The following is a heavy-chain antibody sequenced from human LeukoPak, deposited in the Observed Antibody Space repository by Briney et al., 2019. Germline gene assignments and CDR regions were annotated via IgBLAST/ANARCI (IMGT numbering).Heavy chain of an antibody. CDR3: AKDSRRYSSSWTLGY. CDR2: ISGSGGST. CDR1: GFTFSSYW. Sequence: PGGSLRLSCAASGFTFSSYWMSWVRQAPGKGLEWVSAISGSGGSTYYADSVKGRFTISRDNSKNTLYLQMNSLRAEDTAVYYCAKDSRRYSSSWTLGYWGQGTLVTVSS. J-gene: IGHJ4*02. V-gene: IGHV3-23*01. D-gene: IGHD6-13*01.